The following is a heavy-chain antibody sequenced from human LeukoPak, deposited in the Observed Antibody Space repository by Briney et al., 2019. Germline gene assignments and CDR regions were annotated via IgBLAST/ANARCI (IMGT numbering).Heavy chain of an antibody. D-gene: IGHD3-10*01. CDR1: GFTFSSYSMN. CDR3: ARHYVRFGELALYFDY. V-gene: IGHV4-39*01. CDR2: IYYSGST. Sequence: GSLRLSCAASGFTFSSYSMNWVRQPPGKGLEWIGSIYYSGSTYYNPSLKSRVTISVDTSKNQFSLKMRSVTAADTAVYYCARHYVRFGELALYFDYWGQGTLVTVSS. J-gene: IGHJ4*02.